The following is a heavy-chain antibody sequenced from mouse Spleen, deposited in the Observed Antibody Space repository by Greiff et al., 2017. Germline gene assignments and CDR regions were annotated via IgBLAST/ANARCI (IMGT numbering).Heavy chain of an antibody. Sequence: EVKLQESGPGLVKPSQSLSLTCSVTDYSITSGYYWNWIRQFPGNKLEWMGYISYDGSNNYNPSLKNRISITRDTSKNQFFLKLNSVTTEDTATYYCASHYGDYAMDYWGQGTSVTVSS. J-gene: IGHJ4*01. D-gene: IGHD1-1*02. V-gene: IGHV3-6*01. CDR3: ASHYGDYAMDY. CDR2: ISYDGSN. CDR1: DYSITSGYY.